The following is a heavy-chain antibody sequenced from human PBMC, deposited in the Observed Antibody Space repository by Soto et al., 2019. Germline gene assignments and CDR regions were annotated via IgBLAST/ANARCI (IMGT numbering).Heavy chain of an antibody. J-gene: IGHJ4*02. V-gene: IGHV3-30-3*01. CDR3: ARSREKNFDY. Sequence: QVQLVESGGGVVQPGRSLRLSCAASGFTFSSYAMHWVRQAPGKGLEWVAVISYDGSNKYYADSVMGRFTISRDNSKNTLYLQMNSLRAEDTAVYYCARSREKNFDYWGQGTLVTVSS. CDR2: ISYDGSNK. CDR1: GFTFSSYA.